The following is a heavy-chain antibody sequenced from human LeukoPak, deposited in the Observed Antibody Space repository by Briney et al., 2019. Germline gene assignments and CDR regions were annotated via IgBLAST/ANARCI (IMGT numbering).Heavy chain of an antibody. Sequence: GGSLRLSCAVSGFTFSSYSMNWVRQAPGKGLEWVSSISSSSSYIYYADSVKGRFTISRDNAKNSLYLQMNSLRAEDTAVYYCARDGGSWYLDYWGQGTLVTVSS. J-gene: IGHJ4*02. CDR2: ISSSSSYI. V-gene: IGHV3-21*01. CDR1: GFTFSSYS. CDR3: ARDGGSWYLDY. D-gene: IGHD3-16*01.